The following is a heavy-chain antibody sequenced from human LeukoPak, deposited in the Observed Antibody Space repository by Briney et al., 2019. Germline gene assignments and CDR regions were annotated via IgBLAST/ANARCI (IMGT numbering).Heavy chain of an antibody. Sequence: GGSLRLSCAASGFTFSNAWMSWVRQAPGKGLEWVGRIKSKTDGGTTDYAAPVKGRFSISRDDSKNTLYLEMYSLKTEDTAMYYCLYFWSGSSLVDYWGQGTLVTVSS. CDR3: LYFWSGSSLVDY. D-gene: IGHD3-3*01. J-gene: IGHJ4*02. V-gene: IGHV3-15*01. CDR1: GFTFSNAW. CDR2: IKSKTDGGTT.